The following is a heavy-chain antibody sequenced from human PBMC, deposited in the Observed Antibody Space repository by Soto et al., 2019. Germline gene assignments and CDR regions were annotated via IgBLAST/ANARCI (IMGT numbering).Heavy chain of an antibody. D-gene: IGHD3-22*01. V-gene: IGHV4-30-4*01. CDR3: ARVAGYDSSGELDY. Sequence: SETLSLTCTVSGGSISSGDYYWSWVRQPPGKGLEWIGYIYYSGSTYYNPSLKSRVTISVDTSKNQFSLKLSSVTAADTAVYYCARVAGYDSSGELDYWGQGTLVTVSS. CDR1: GGSISSGDYY. CDR2: IYYSGST. J-gene: IGHJ4*02.